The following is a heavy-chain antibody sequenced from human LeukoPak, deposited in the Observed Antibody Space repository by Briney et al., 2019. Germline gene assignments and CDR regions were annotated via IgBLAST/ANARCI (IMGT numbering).Heavy chain of an antibody. CDR1: GFTFSSYA. CDR3: AKDSHPGSGSYYKGNFDY. J-gene: IGHJ4*02. CDR2: INWNGGST. D-gene: IGHD3-10*01. Sequence: GGSLRLSCAASGFTFSSYAMSWVRQAPGKGLEWVSGINWNGGSTGYADSVKGRFTISRDNAKNSLYLQMNSLRAEDTALYHCAKDSHPGSGSYYKGNFDYWGQGTLVTVSS. V-gene: IGHV3-20*01.